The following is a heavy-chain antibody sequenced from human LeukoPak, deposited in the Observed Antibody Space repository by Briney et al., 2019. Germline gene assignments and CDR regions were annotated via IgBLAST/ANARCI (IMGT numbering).Heavy chain of an antibody. CDR1: GFTFSTYA. D-gene: IGHD3-10*01. Sequence: GRSLRLSCAASGFTFSTYAMHWVRQAPGKGLQWVAAISYDGSNKYYGDSVKGRFTISRDSSKNTLYLQMNSLRAEDTAVYYCARAMGGSGSFSFDYWGQATLVTVSS. CDR2: ISYDGSNK. J-gene: IGHJ4*02. CDR3: ARAMGGSGSFSFDY. V-gene: IGHV3-30*04.